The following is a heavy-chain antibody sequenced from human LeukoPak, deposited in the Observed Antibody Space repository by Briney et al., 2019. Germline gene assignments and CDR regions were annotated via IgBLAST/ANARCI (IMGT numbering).Heavy chain of an antibody. V-gene: IGHV1-2*06. D-gene: IGHD3-22*01. CDR2: INPNSGGT. CDR3: AIARVTMIVVVTLRY. Sequence: ASVKVSCKASGYTFTGYYMHWVRQAPGQGLEWRGRINPNSGGTNYAQKFQGRVTMTRDTSISTAYMELSRLRSDDTAVYYCAIARVTMIVVVTLRYWGKGTLVTVSS. J-gene: IGHJ4*02. CDR1: GYTFTGYY.